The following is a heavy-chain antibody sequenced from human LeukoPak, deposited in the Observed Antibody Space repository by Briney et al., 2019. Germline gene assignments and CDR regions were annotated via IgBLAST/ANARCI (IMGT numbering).Heavy chain of an antibody. Sequence: SETLSLTCTVSGGSISSGSYYWSWIRQPAGKGLEWIGRIYTSGSTNYNPSLKSRVTISVDTSKNQFSLKLSSVTAADTAVYYCARLPRITIFGVVRPPYYFDYWGQGTLVTVSS. CDR3: ARLPRITIFGVVRPPYYFDY. D-gene: IGHD3-3*01. CDR2: IYTSGST. J-gene: IGHJ4*02. CDR1: GGSISSGSYY. V-gene: IGHV4-61*02.